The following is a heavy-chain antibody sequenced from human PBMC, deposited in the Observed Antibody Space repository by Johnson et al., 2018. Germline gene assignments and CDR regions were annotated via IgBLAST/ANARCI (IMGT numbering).Heavy chain of an antibody. D-gene: IGHD6-19*01. Sequence: QVQLGQSGGGVVEPRRSLGLSCAASGFTFSSYGMHWVRQAPGKGLEWVAVISDDGSNKYHADPVKGRFTLSKDNSKNTLYLQMNSLRAEETAVYYCAKDRYSSGREYFQHWGQGTLVTVSS. CDR3: AKDRYSSGREYFQH. J-gene: IGHJ1*01. V-gene: IGHV3-30*18. CDR2: ISDDGSNK. CDR1: GFTFSSYG.